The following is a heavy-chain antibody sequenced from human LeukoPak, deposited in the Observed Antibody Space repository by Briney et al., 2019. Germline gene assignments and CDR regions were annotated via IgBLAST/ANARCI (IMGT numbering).Heavy chain of an antibody. V-gene: IGHV4-4*07. J-gene: IGHJ6*02. CDR3: AREGIVVEPAADHYYTVDV. D-gene: IGHD2-2*01. CDR1: GGSISSYY. Sequence: PSETLSLTCTVSGGSISSYYWSWIRQPAGRGLEWIGRIYTRGSTNYNPSLKSRVTMSVVTSKNQFSLNLNSVTAADTAVYYCAREGIVVEPAADHYYTVDVWGQGTTVTVSS. CDR2: IYTRGST.